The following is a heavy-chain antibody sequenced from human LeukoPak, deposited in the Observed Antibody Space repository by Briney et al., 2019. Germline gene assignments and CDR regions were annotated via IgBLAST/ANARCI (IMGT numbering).Heavy chain of an antibody. CDR3: ARGGYDILTGSYRVRYYFDY. CDR2: MNPNSGDI. D-gene: IGHD3-9*01. J-gene: IGHJ4*02. CDR1: GYTFTASY. Sequence: ASVKVSCKASGYTFTASYIHWVRLAPGQGLEWMGWMNPNSGDIHYAQKFQGTVTMTRDTSISTAYMDLSRLGSDDTAVYYCARGGYDILTGSYRVRYYFDYWGQGTLVTVSS. V-gene: IGHV1-2*02.